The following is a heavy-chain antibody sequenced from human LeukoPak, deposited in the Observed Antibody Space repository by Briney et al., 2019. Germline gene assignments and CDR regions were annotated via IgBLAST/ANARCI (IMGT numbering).Heavy chain of an antibody. D-gene: IGHD2-15*01. CDR1: GGSISSGGYY. V-gene: IGHV4-31*03. J-gene: IGHJ4*02. CDR2: VYYSGST. CDR3: ASLNCSGDNCYLEY. Sequence: TLSLTCTVSGGSISSGGYYWSWIRQPPGKGLEWIGYVYYSGSTCYNPSLKSRLTILVSTSKNQFSLMLSSVTAADTAVYYWASLNCSGDNCYLEYWGQGTLVTVSS.